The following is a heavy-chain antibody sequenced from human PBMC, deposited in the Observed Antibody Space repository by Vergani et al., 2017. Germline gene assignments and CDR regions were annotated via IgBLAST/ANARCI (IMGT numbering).Heavy chain of an antibody. CDR1: GYSFTSYW. D-gene: IGHD3-16*02. CDR3: ARAATFGGVIVTVTAFDV. Sequence: EVQLVQPGAEVKKLGESLKISCKGSGYSFTSYWTGWVRQMLGKGLDWMGVIYPGDSDTSSSPSFQGQVTIPAAQSISTAYLRWSSLQASDPAMYYCARAATFGGVIVTVTAFDVWGQGRMVTVYS. CDR2: IYPGDSDT. V-gene: IGHV5-51*01. J-gene: IGHJ3*01.